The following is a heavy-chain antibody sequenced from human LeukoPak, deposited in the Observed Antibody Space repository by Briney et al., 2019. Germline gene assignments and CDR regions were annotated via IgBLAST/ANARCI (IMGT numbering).Heavy chain of an antibody. CDR2: INPNSGGT. D-gene: IGHD6-19*01. CDR1: GYTFTGYY. J-gene: IGHJ4*02. Sequence: GASVKVSCKASGYTFTGYYMHWVRQAPGQGLEWMGWINPNSGGTNYAQKFQGWVTMTRDTSISTAYMGLSRLRSDDTAVYYCAREPTIYSSGLDYWGQGTLVTVSS. CDR3: AREPTIYSSGLDY. V-gene: IGHV1-2*04.